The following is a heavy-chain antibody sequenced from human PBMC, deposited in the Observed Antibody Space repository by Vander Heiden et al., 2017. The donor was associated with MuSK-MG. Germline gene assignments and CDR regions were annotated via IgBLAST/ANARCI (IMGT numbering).Heavy chain of an antibody. CDR1: GSTFSDYY. J-gene: IGHJ4*02. Sequence: QVQLVEPGGGLVKPEESLRLAGAASGSTFSDYYMSWIRQAPGKGLEWVSYISSSGSNIYYADSVKGRFTISRDNAKNSLYLQMNRLRAEDTAVYYCARDPLYGSGSYFDYWGQGTLVTVSS. CDR3: ARDPLYGSGSYFDY. D-gene: IGHD3-10*01. V-gene: IGHV3-11*04. CDR2: ISSSGSNI.